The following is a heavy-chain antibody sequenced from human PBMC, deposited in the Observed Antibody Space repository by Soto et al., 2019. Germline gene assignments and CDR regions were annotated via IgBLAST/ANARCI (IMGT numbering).Heavy chain of an antibody. D-gene: IGHD6-13*01. Sequence: GGSLRLSCAASGFTFSSYAMSWVRQAPGKGLEWVSTISGSGGSTYYADSVKGRFTISRDNSKNTLYLQMNSLRAEDTAVYYCAKGHSSWRYYFDYWGQGTLVTVSS. CDR3: AKGHSSWRYYFDY. CDR2: ISGSGGST. CDR1: GFTFSSYA. J-gene: IGHJ4*02. V-gene: IGHV3-23*01.